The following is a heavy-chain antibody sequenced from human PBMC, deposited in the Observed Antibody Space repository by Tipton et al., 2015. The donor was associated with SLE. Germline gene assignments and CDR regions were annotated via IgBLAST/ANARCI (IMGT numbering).Heavy chain of an antibody. Sequence: TLSLTCAVYGGSFSGYYWSWIRQPPGEGLEWIGEINHSGSTNYNPSLKSRVTTSVDTSKNQFSLKLSSVTAADTAVYYCARVGRSYDYVWGRYYYYYMDVWGKGTTVTVSS. CDR2: INHSGST. CDR1: GGSFSGYY. CDR3: ARVGRSYDYVWGRYYYYYMDV. V-gene: IGHV4-34*01. J-gene: IGHJ6*03. D-gene: IGHD3-16*01.